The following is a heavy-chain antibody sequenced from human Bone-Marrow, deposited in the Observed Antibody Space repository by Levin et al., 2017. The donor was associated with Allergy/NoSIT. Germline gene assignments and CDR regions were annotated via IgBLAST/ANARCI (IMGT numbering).Heavy chain of an antibody. CDR1: GGSISGYY. D-gene: IGHD2-21*02. CDR2: IYYSGST. CDR3: ARAIPSGDNSYYYYYMDV. J-gene: IGHJ6*03. V-gene: IGHV4-59*01. Sequence: PSETLSLTCTVSGGSISGYYWSWIRQPPEKGLEWIGYIYYSGSTKYNASLKSRVTISVDTSKNQFSLKLTSVTAADTAVYYCARAIPSGDNSYYYYYMDVWGKGTTVTVSS.